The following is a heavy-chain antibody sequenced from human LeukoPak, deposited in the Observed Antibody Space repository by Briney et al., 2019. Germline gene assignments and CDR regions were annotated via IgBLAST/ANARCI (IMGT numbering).Heavy chain of an antibody. CDR3: ATGGIYSVLDY. CDR1: GHTLTDLS. Sequence: ASVKVSCKVSGHTLTDLSTHWVRQTPGGGLEWMGGLDPEDGETIYAQKFQGRATMTEDTSTDTAYMELSSLRSEVTAVYYCATGGIYSVLDYWGQGTLVTVSS. J-gene: IGHJ4*02. CDR2: LDPEDGET. D-gene: IGHD1-26*01. V-gene: IGHV1-24*01.